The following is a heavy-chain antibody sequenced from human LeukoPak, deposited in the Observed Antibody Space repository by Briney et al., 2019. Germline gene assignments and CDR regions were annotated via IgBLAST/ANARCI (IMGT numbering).Heavy chain of an antibody. V-gene: IGHV3-30*02. J-gene: IGHJ4*02. D-gene: IGHD3-22*01. CDR3: AKSDYDSSGYYYFEY. Sequence: GGSLRLSCAASGFSSYGMHWVRQAPGKGLEWVAFMRYDGSNKFYADSVKGRFTISRDNSKSTLYLQMNSLRAEDTAVYYCAKSDYDSSGYYYFEYRGQGTLVTVSS. CDR2: MRYDGSNK. CDR1: GFSSYG.